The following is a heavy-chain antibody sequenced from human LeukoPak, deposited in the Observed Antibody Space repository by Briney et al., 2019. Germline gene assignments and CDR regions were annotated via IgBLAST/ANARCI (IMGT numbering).Heavy chain of an antibody. CDR2: INPGGGST. Sequence: ASVKVSCKASGYTFTSYYMHWVRQAPGQGLEWMGIINPGGGSTRYAQNFQGRVTMTGDTSTSTVYMELSSLRSEDTAVYYCARAATLESSDSYMDVWGKGTTVTISS. V-gene: IGHV1-46*01. CDR3: ARAATLESSDSYMDV. J-gene: IGHJ6*03. CDR1: GYTFTSYY. D-gene: IGHD3-22*01.